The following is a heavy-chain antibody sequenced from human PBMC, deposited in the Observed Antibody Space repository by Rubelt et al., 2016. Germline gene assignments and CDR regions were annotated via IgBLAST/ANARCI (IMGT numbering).Heavy chain of an antibody. J-gene: IGHJ4*02. CDR1: GVSVSTPDHY. CDR3: ANGGVTYGRFYFDS. CDR2: IYYNGRT. D-gene: IGHD3-16*01. Sequence: QVQLHESGPGLVKPSQTLSLTCAVSGVSVSTPDHYWSWIRQPGMGLEWIGHIYYNGRTDSDPSLRSRISISLQTSENRFSLTLNSVTAADTAVYYCANGGVTYGRFYFDSWGQGTLVTVSS. V-gene: IGHV4-31*11.